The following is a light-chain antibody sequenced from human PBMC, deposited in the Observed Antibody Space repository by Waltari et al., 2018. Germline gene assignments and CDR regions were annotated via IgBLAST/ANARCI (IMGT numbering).Light chain of an antibody. CDR2: EVN. J-gene: IGLJ2*01. Sequence: QSALTQPPSASGSPGQSVTISCTGTSSDIGGNKYVSWYQQHPGKAPKFIIYEVNKRPPGVPERFSGSKAGNTASLTVSGLQAEDEADYFCSSYGGSDNLVFGGGTKLTVL. CDR1: SSDIGGNKY. CDR3: SSYGGSDNLV. V-gene: IGLV2-8*01.